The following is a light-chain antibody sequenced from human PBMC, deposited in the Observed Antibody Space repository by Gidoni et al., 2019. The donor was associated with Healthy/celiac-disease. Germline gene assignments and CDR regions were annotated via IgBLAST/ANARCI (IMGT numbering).Light chain of an antibody. J-gene: IGKJ4*01. V-gene: IGKV3D-15*01. CDR1: QSVSSN. Sequence: EIVMTQSPATLSVSPGERATLSCRASQSVSSNLAWYQQTPGQAPRLLIYGASTRATGIPARFSGSGSGTEFTLTISSLQSEDFAVYYCQHSGTFGGGTKVEIK. CDR2: GAS. CDR3: QHSGT.